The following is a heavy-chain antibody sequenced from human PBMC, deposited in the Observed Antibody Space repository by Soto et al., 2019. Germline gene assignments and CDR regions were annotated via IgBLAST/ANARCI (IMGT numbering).Heavy chain of an antibody. Sequence: GGSLRLSCAASGFTFSSYAMSWVRQAPGKGLEWVSAISGSGGSTYYADSVKGRFTISRDNSKNTLYLQMNSLRAEDTAVYYCAKGGDYGDYDKGAFDIWGQGTMVTVSS. D-gene: IGHD4-17*01. CDR3: AKGGDYGDYDKGAFDI. V-gene: IGHV3-23*01. CDR1: GFTFSSYA. CDR2: ISGSGGST. J-gene: IGHJ3*02.